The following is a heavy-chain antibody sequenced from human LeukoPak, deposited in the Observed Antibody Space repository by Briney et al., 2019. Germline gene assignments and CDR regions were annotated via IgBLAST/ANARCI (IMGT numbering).Heavy chain of an antibody. D-gene: IGHD4/OR15-4a*01. CDR3: ARGPNYQSLYNSYYFMNV. J-gene: IGHJ6*03. V-gene: IGHV4-34*01. CDR2: VNHIGSA. Sequence: PSETLSLTCGVYGVPLSGYYWTWIRQPPGKGLEWVGEVNHIGSANYNPSLKSRISISVDPSKNQFSLTLTSVTAADTAIYFCARGPNYQSLYNSYYFMNVWGTGTTVIVSS. CDR1: GVPLSGYY.